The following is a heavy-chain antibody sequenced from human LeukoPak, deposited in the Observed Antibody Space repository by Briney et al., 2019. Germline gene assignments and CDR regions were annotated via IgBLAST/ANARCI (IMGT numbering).Heavy chain of an antibody. CDR2: IIPILGIA. Sequence: GASVKVSCKASGGTFSSYAISWVRQAPGQGLEWMGRIIPILGIANYAQKFQGRVTITADKSTSTAYMEPSSLRSEDTAVYYCARLYSSGWSNWFDPWGQGTLVTVSS. D-gene: IGHD6-19*01. CDR3: ARLYSSGWSNWFDP. J-gene: IGHJ5*02. CDR1: GGTFSSYA. V-gene: IGHV1-69*04.